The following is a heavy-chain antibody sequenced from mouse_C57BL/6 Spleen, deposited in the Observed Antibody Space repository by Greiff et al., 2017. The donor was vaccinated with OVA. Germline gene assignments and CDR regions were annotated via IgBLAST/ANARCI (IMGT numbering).Heavy chain of an antibody. D-gene: IGHD4-1*01. Sequence: EVQVVESGGGLVQPGGSLKLSCAASGFTFSDYYMYWVRQTPEKRLEWVAYISNGGGSTYYPDTVKGRFTISRDNAKNTLYLQMSRLKSEDTAMYYCARHEPLTGSLDYWGQGTTLTVSS. CDR3: ARHEPLTGSLDY. J-gene: IGHJ2*01. CDR2: ISNGGGST. V-gene: IGHV5-12*01. CDR1: GFTFSDYY.